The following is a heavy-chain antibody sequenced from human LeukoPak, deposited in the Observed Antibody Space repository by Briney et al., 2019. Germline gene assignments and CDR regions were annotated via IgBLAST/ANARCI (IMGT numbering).Heavy chain of an antibody. CDR3: ARDHPRWLESGGLTD. CDR2: IKQDGSEK. Sequence: GSLRLSCAASGFTFSSYAMSWVRQAPGKGLEWVANIKQDGSEKYYVDSVKGRFTISRDNAKNSLYLQMNSLRAEDTAVYYCARDHPRWLESGGLTDWGQGTLVTVSS. CDR1: GFTFSSYA. V-gene: IGHV3-7*01. D-gene: IGHD5-24*01. J-gene: IGHJ4*02.